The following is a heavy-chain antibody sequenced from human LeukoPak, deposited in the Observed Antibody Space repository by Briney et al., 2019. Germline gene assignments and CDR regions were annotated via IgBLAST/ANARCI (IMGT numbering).Heavy chain of an antibody. CDR1: GISFSSYA. CDR3: AKGPLESNWNWFDP. D-gene: IGHD1-1*01. CDR2: ISGSGDST. Sequence: GGSLRLSCAASGISFSSYAMTWVRQAPGKGLEWVSVISGSGDSTYYGGSVKGRFTISRDNSKNTLYLQMNSLRAEDTAVYYCAKGPLESNWNWFDPWGQGTLVTASS. J-gene: IGHJ5*02. V-gene: IGHV3-23*01.